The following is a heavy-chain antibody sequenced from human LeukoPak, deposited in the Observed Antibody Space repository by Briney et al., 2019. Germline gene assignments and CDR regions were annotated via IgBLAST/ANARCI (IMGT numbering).Heavy chain of an antibody. CDR2: INPNSGGT. J-gene: IGHJ6*03. V-gene: IGHV1-2*06. CDR1: GYTFTGYY. CDR3: ALTGSYYGYYYMDV. Sequence: ASVKVSCKASGYTFTGYYMHWVRQAPGQGLEWMGRINPNSGGTNYAQKFQGRVTMTRDTSISTAYMELRRLRSDDTAVYYCALTGSYYGYYYMDVWGKGTTVTVSS. D-gene: IGHD1-26*01.